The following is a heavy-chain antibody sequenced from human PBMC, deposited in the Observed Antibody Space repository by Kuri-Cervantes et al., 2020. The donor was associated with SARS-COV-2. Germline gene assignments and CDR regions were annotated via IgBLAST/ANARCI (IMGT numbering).Heavy chain of an antibody. CDR2: ICGRGGST. CDR1: GFTFSSYA. CDR3: AKDNSHGPFDY. V-gene: IGHV3-23*01. J-gene: IGHJ4*02. Sequence: GESLKISCAASGFTFSSYAMSWVRQAPGKGLEWVSAICGRGGSTYYADAVKGRFTISRDNSKNTLYLQMNSLIAEDTAVYYCAKDNSHGPFDYWGQGTLVTVSS. D-gene: IGHD2-21*01.